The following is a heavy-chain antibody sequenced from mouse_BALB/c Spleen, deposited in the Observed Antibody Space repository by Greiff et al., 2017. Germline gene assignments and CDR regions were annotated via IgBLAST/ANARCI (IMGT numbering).Heavy chain of an antibody. D-gene: IGHD3-2*01. J-gene: IGHJ4*01. CDR1: GYAFSSYW. Sequence: VQLQQSGAELVRPGSSVKISCKASGYAFSSYWMNWVKQRPGQGLEWIGQIYPGDGDTNYNGKFKGKATLTADKSSSKAYMQLSSLTSEDSSVYFGARMDSSAYAMDYWGQGTSVTVSS. CDR2: IYPGDGDT. CDR3: ARMDSSAYAMDY. V-gene: IGHV1-80*01.